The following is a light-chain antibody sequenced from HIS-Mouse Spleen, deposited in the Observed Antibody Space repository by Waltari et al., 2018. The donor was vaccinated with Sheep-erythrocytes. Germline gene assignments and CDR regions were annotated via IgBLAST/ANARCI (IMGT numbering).Light chain of an antibody. J-gene: IGLJ3*02. CDR3: QAWDSSSWV. CDR2: QVS. CDR1: KLGDKY. V-gene: IGLV3-1*01. Sequence: SYELTQPPSVSVSPGQTASIPCPGDKLGDKYACWYQQKPGQSPGLVHYQVSKRPSGIPERFSGSNSGNTATLTISGTQAMDEADYYCQAWDSSSWVFGGGTKLTVL.